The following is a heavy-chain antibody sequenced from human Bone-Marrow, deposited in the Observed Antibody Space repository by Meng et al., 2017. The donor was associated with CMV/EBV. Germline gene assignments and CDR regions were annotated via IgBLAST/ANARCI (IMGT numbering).Heavy chain of an antibody. CDR3: ARDRIVVVPAATFYYYYYGMDV. CDR2: ISSSSSYI. CDR1: GFTFNTYS. J-gene: IGHJ6*02. V-gene: IGHV3-21*01. D-gene: IGHD2-2*01. Sequence: GESLKISCAASGFTFNTYSMNWVRQAPGKGLEWVSSISSSSSYIYYADSVKGRFTISRDNAKNSLYLQMNSLRAEDTAVYYCARDRIVVVPAATFYYYYYGMDVWGQGTTVTVSS.